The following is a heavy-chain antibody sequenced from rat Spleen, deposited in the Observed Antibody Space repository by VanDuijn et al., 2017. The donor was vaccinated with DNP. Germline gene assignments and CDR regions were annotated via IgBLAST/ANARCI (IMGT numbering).Heavy chain of an antibody. CDR1: GLTFSNYW. CDR2: ITNTGDHT. Sequence: EVQLVESGGGLVQPGRSLKLSCVASGLTFSNYWMAWIRQSPGKGLEWVASITNTGDHTYYSDSVKGRFSLSRNNAKSTLYLHMDSLRSEDTATYYCARLGGDWGQGVMVTVSS. CDR3: ARLGGD. D-gene: IGHD5-1*01. J-gene: IGHJ2*01. V-gene: IGHV5-31*01.